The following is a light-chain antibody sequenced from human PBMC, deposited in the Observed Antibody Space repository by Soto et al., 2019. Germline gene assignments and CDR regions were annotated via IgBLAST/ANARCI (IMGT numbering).Light chain of an antibody. Sequence: EIVLTHSPGTLSLSPGERATLSFSSSQNIRNNNLNWYQQKPGQAPRLLIYGASIRATGIPDRFSGSGSGTNFTLTISRLEPEDFALYYCQQYGSSAPITFGQGTRLE. V-gene: IGKV3-20*01. CDR3: QQYGSSAPIT. CDR2: GAS. J-gene: IGKJ5*01. CDR1: QNIRNNN.